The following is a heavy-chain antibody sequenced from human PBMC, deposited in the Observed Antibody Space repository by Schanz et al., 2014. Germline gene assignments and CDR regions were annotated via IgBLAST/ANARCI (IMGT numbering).Heavy chain of an antibody. CDR3: ATETYSSSWCFDY. CDR2: ISRSSSTI. CDR1: GFTFSNYN. D-gene: IGHD6-13*01. J-gene: IGHJ4*02. V-gene: IGHV3-48*02. Sequence: EVQLVESGGNLVQPGGSLRLSCAASGFTFSNYNMNWVRQAPGKGLEWVSYISRSSSTIYYTDSVKGRFTISRDNAKNSVFLQMNGLRDEDTAVYYCATETYSSSWCFDYWGQGTLVTVSS.